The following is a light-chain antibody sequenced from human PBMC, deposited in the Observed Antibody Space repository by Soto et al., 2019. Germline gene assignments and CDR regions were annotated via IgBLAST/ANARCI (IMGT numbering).Light chain of an antibody. CDR2: QAS. V-gene: IGKV1-5*03. CDR1: QGIGTR. J-gene: IGKJ1*01. Sequence: DIQMTQSPSTLSASVGDRVIITCRASQGIGTRLAWYQQSPGKAPKLLIYQASTLQSGVPSRFSGSGSGTEFTLTISSLQSDDFATYSCQKYSGAPAFGQGTKVEIK. CDR3: QKYSGAPA.